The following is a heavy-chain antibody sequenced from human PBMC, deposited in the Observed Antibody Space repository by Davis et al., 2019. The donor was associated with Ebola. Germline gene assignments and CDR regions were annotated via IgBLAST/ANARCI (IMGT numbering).Heavy chain of an antibody. Sequence: ASVKVSCKASGYTFTSYDINWVRQATGQGLEWMGWMNPNSGNTGYAQKFQGRVTMTRNTSISTAYMELSRLRSDDTAVYYCARDRSTGTFFRYFDYWGQGTLVTVSS. J-gene: IGHJ4*02. V-gene: IGHV1-8*01. D-gene: IGHD1-14*01. CDR1: GYTFTSYD. CDR2: MNPNSGNT. CDR3: ARDRSTGTFFRYFDY.